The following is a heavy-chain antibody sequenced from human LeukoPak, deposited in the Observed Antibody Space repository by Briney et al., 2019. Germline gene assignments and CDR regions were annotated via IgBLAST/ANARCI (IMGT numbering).Heavy chain of an antibody. V-gene: IGHV4-4*07. CDR1: GGSISGYY. J-gene: IGHJ4*02. CDR3: AREGRSSTPGY. D-gene: IGHD2-15*01. CDR2: ISGSGST. Sequence: SETLSLTCAVSGGSISGYYWSRIRQPAGKGLEWMGRISGSGSTDYDPSLKSRVTMSVDTSKNQFSLKLNSVTAADTAVYYCAREGRSSTPGYWGQGTLVTVSS.